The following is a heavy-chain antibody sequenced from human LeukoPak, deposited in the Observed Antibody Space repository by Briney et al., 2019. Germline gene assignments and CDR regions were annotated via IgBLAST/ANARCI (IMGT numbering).Heavy chain of an antibody. V-gene: IGHV4-59*08. CDR2: IYYSGST. CDR3: ARRGSSWSLFDY. CDR1: GGSISSYY. Sequence: SETLSLTCTVSGGSISSYYWSWIRQPPGKGLEWIGYIYYSGSTNYNPSLKSRVTISVDTSKNQFSLKLSSVTAADTAVYYCARRGSSWSLFDYWGQGTLVTVSS. J-gene: IGHJ4*02. D-gene: IGHD6-13*01.